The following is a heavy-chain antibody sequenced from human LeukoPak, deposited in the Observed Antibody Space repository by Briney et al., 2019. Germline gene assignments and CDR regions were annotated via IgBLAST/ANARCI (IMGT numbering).Heavy chain of an antibody. V-gene: IGHV3-64D*09. CDR1: GFTFSSYA. CDR2: ISSNGGST. D-gene: IGHD5-12*01. J-gene: IGHJ4*02. CDR3: VKGGYSGYDPRESDY. Sequence: PGGSLRLSCSASGFTFSSYAMHLVRQAPGKGLEYVSAISSNGGSTYYADSVKGRFTISRDNSKNTLYLQMSSLRAEDTAVYYCVKGGYSGYDPRESDYWGQGTLVTVSS.